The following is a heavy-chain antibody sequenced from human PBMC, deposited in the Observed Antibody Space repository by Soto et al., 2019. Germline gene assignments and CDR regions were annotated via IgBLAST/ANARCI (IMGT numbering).Heavy chain of an antibody. CDR3: ARVPYSSSWYYYYYYGMDV. CDR1: GFTFSSYW. Sequence: PGGSLRLSCAASGFTFSSYWMHWVRQAPGKGLVWVSRINSDGSSTSYADSVKGRFTISRDNAKNTLYLQMNSLRAEDTAVYYCARVPYSSSWYYYYYYGMDVRGQGTTVTVSS. J-gene: IGHJ6*02. CDR2: INSDGSST. D-gene: IGHD6-13*01. V-gene: IGHV3-74*01.